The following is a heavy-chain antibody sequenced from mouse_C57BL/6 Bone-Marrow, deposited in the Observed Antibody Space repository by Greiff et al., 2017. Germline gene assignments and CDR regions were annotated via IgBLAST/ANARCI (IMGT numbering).Heavy chain of an antibody. D-gene: IGHD2-10*01. J-gene: IGHJ4*01. CDR2: IYPRSGNT. CDR1: GYTFTSYG. V-gene: IGHV1-81*01. Sequence: QVQLQQSGAELARPGASVKLSCKASGYTFTSYGISWVKQRTGQGLEWIGEIYPRSGNTYYNEKFKGKATLTADKSTSTAYMELRSLTSEDSAVYFCASYYGGAMDYWGQGTSVTVSS. CDR3: ASYYGGAMDY.